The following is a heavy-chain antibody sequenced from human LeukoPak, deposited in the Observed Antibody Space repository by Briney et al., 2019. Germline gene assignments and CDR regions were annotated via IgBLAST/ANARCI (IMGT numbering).Heavy chain of an antibody. CDR1: GYSISSGYH. CDR2: IHHSGTT. V-gene: IGHV4-38-2*01. J-gene: IGHJ3*02. Sequence: SETLSLTCAVSGYSISSGYHWGWIRQPPGKGLEWIGYIHHSGTTDYNPSLKSRVIILVDTTKNQFSPKVGSLTAADTAVYYCARRLGVITRDAYDIWGQGTMVIVSS. CDR3: ARRLGVITRDAYDI. D-gene: IGHD3-3*01.